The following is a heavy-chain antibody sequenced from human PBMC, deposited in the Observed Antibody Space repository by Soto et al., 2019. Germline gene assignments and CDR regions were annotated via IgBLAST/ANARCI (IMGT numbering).Heavy chain of an antibody. CDR2: IYYSGST. V-gene: IGHV4-59*01. Sequence: PSGTPSPTCTFSGGSISSYYWSWIRQPPGKGLEWIGYIYYSGSTNYNPSLKSRVTISVDTSKNQFSLKLSSVTAADTAVYYCARNYGNAFDIWGQGTMVTVSS. J-gene: IGHJ3*02. CDR1: GGSISSYY. CDR3: ARNYGNAFDI. D-gene: IGHD1-7*01.